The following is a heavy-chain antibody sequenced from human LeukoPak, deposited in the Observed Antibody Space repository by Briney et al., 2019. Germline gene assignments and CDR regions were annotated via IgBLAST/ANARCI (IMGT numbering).Heavy chain of an antibody. V-gene: IGHV4-30-4*08. CDR2: IYYSGST. CDR3: ARDRGIVVVPAAIQRYNWFDP. CDR1: GGSISSGDYY. Sequence: SETLSLTCTVSGGSISSGDYYWSWIRQPPGKGLEWIGYIYYSGSTYYNPSLKSRVTISVDTSKNQFSLKLSSVTAAYTAVYYCARDRGIVVVPAAIQRYNWFDPWGQGTLVTVSS. J-gene: IGHJ5*02. D-gene: IGHD2-2*02.